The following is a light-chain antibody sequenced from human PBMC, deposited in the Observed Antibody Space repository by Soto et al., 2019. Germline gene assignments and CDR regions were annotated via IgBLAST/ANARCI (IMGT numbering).Light chain of an antibody. J-gene: IGKJ4*01. V-gene: IGKV1-9*01. Sequence: QLTQSPSSLSASVGDRVTITCRASQGIASYLAWYQQKPGQAPNLLIYAASTLQSGVPSRFSGSGSGTDFTLTISSLQPEDFATYYCQQLNSYPLTFGGGTKVGI. CDR1: QGIASY. CDR2: AAS. CDR3: QQLNSYPLT.